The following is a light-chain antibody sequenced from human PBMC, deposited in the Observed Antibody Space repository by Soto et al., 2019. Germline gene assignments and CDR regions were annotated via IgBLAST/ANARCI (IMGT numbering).Light chain of an antibody. CDR2: DDD. V-gene: IGLV1-51*01. CDR3: AVWDDSLSGYV. Sequence: QSVLTQPPSVSAAPGQRVTISCSGSSSNIGGNSVSWYQQLPGTAPKLLIYDDDKRPSGIPDRFSGSRSGTSASLAISGLRPEDEADYYCAVWDDSLSGYVFGTGTKVTVL. CDR1: SSNIGGNS. J-gene: IGLJ1*01.